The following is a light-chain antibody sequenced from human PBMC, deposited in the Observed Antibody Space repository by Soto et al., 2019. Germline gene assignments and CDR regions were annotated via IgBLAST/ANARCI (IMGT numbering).Light chain of an antibody. CDR3: SSYAGSNNYV. J-gene: IGLJ1*01. CDR2: EVS. Sequence: QSALTQPPSASGSPGQSVTISCTGTSSDTVGYTYVSWYQQPPGKAPKRMIYEVSKRPSGVPDRFSGSKSGNTASLTVSGLQAEDEADYYCSSYAGSNNYVFGTGTKVTVL. CDR1: SSDTVGYTY. V-gene: IGLV2-8*01.